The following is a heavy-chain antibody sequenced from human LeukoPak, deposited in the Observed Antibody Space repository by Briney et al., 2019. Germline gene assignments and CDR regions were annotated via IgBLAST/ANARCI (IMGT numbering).Heavy chain of an antibody. CDR1: GGSISSGGYF. CDR2: RDYTGAS. Sequence: PSQTLSLTCTVSGGSISSGGYFWTWIRQPTGQGLEWIGYRDYTGASYYNPSHKTRSTISVDTSKNQFSLQLISVIAADTAMYYCARWNGDYFDYWGQGTLVTVSS. CDR3: ARWNGDYFDY. J-gene: IGHJ4*02. D-gene: IGHD2-8*01. V-gene: IGHV4-31*03.